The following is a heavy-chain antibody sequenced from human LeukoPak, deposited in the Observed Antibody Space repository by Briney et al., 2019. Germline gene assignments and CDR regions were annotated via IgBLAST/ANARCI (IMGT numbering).Heavy chain of an antibody. Sequence: GESLKISCKGSGYSFTSYWIGWVRQMPGKGLEWMGIIYPGDPDTRYSPSFQGQVTISADKSISTAYLQWSSLKASDTAMYYCARLYYGSGRDKNWFDPWGQGTLVTVSS. CDR1: GYSFTSYW. D-gene: IGHD3-10*01. CDR2: IYPGDPDT. J-gene: IGHJ5*02. V-gene: IGHV5-51*01. CDR3: ARLYYGSGRDKNWFDP.